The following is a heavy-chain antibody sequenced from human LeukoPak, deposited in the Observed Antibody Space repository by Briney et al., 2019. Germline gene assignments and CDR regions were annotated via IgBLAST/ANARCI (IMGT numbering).Heavy chain of an antibody. Sequence: GGSLGLSCAASGFPVSANYMTWVRQAPGKGLEWVSVIYATGDTHYAESVKGRFTISRDNSNNILHLQMNSLRAEDTAVYCCARDLYQSRWGQGTLVTVSS. CDR1: GFPVSANY. CDR2: IYATGDT. J-gene: IGHJ4*02. CDR3: ARDLYQSR. D-gene: IGHD2-2*01. V-gene: IGHV3-66*01.